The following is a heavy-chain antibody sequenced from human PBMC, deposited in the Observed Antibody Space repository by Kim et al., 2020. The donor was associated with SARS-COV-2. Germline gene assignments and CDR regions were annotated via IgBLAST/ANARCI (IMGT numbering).Heavy chain of an antibody. D-gene: IGHD2-15*01. V-gene: IGHV3-30*04. Sequence: GGSLRLSCAASGFTFSSYAMHWVRQAPGKGLEWVAVISYDGSNKYYADSVKGRFTISRDNSKNTLYLQMNSLRAEDTAVYYCARELQFPDYYGMDVWGQG. CDR2: ISYDGSNK. CDR1: GFTFSSYA. J-gene: IGHJ6*02. CDR3: ARELQFPDYYGMDV.